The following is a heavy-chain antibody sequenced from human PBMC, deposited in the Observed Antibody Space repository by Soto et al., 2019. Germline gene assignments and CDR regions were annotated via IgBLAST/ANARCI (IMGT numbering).Heavy chain of an antibody. J-gene: IGHJ3*02. CDR3: ARGRRYYGSGRKGDAFDI. D-gene: IGHD3-10*01. CDR2: MNPNSGNT. V-gene: IGHV1-8*01. CDR1: GYTFTSYD. Sequence: ASVKVSCKAPGYTFTSYDINWVRQATGQGLEWMGWMNPNSGNTGYAQKFQGRVTMTRNTSISTAYMELSSLRSEDTAVYYCARGRRYYGSGRKGDAFDIWGQGTMVTVSS.